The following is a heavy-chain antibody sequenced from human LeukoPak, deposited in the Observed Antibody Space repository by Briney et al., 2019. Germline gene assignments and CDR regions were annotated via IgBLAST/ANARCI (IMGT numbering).Heavy chain of an antibody. CDR2: INPNSGGT. Sequence: ASVKVSCKASGYTFSGYYMHWVRQAPGQGLEWMGWINPNSGGTNYAQKFQGRVTMTRDTSISTAYMELSRLRSDDTAVYYCARDRYYYDGIDYPYSDAFDIWGQGTMVTASS. J-gene: IGHJ3*02. D-gene: IGHD3-22*01. V-gene: IGHV1-2*02. CDR1: GYTFSGYY. CDR3: ARDRYYYDGIDYPYSDAFDI.